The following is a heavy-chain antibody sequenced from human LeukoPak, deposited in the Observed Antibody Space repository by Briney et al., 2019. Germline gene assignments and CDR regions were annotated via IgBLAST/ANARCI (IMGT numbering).Heavy chain of an antibody. J-gene: IGHJ4*02. CDR3: SRSSGWLSVY. CDR1: GFTFGDYL. CDR2: IRRRLDGGTA. V-gene: IGHV3-49*03. Sequence: GGSLRLSCTASGFTFGDYLMSWFRQAPGKGLEWIGFIRRRLDGGTAEYAASVKGRFTISRDDSTSIAYLQMNSLKTEDTAVYYCSRSSGWLSVYWGQGTLVTVSS. D-gene: IGHD6-19*01.